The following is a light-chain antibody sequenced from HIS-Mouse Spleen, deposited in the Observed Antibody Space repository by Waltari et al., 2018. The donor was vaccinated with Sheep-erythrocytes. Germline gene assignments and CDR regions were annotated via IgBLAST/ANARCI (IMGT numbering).Light chain of an antibody. CDR3: QQFNSHPFT. Sequence: AIQLTQSPSSLSASVGDRVTITCRASQGISSALAWYQQKPGKAPKLLIYDASSLESGVPSRFSGSGSGTDFTLTISSLQPEDFTTYYCQQFNSHPFTFGPGTKVDIK. CDR1: QGISSA. V-gene: IGKV1-13*02. J-gene: IGKJ3*01. CDR2: DAS.